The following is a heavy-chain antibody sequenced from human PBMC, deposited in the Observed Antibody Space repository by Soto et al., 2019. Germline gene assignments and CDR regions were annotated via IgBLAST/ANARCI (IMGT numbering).Heavy chain of an antibody. CDR1: GYSFTTYG. Sequence: QVQLVQSGGEVEKPGASVRVSCKASGYSFTTYGINWVRQAPGQALEWMGWISPYSGHTIYAQKLRDRLIMTTDTTTNTVYMELRSLTSDDTAVYYCARDDCFGSTCYQGDSWGQGTLVTDSS. CDR2: ISPYSGHT. CDR3: ARDDCFGSTCYQGDS. J-gene: IGHJ4*02. V-gene: IGHV1-18*01. D-gene: IGHD2-2*01.